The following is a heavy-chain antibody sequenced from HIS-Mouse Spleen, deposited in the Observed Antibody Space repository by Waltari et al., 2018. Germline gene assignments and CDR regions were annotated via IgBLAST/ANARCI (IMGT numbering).Heavy chain of an antibody. V-gene: IGHV4-59*01. D-gene: IGHD7-27*01. CDR2: IYYSGST. Sequence: QVQLQESGPGLVKPSETLSLTCTVSGGSISSYYWSWIRQPPGKGLEWIGYIYYSGSTNYNPSIKSRVTISVDTSKNQFSLKLSSVTAADTAVYYCARRLGNDAFDIWGQGTMVTVSS. CDR1: GGSISSYY. J-gene: IGHJ3*02. CDR3: ARRLGNDAFDI.